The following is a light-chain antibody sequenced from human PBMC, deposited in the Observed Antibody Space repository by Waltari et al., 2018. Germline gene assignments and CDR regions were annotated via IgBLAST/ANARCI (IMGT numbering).Light chain of an antibody. CDR1: QSVGKY. V-gene: IGKV3-20*01. CDR2: DAS. J-gene: IGKJ1*01. Sequence: EIVLTQSPGTLSLSPGARATLSCRASQSVGKYLAWYQQRPGQAPRLLIYDASSRATGISDRFTGSGFGTAFSLTISRLEPEDFAVYYCQKYVNLPATFGQGTKVEIK. CDR3: QKYVNLPAT.